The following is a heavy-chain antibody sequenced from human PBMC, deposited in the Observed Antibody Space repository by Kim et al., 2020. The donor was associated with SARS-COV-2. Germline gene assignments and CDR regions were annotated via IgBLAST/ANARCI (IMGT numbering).Heavy chain of an antibody. V-gene: IGHV4-61*01. CDR1: GGSVSSGSYY. CDR3: AREAAAGSRRWGNWFDP. D-gene: IGHD6-13*01. Sequence: SETLSLTCTVSGGSVSSGSYYWSWIRQPPGKGLEWIGYIYYSGSTNYNPSLKSRVTISVDTSKNQFSLKLSSVTAADTAVYYCAREAAAGSRRWGNWFDPWGQGTLVTVSS. J-gene: IGHJ5*02. CDR2: IYYSGST.